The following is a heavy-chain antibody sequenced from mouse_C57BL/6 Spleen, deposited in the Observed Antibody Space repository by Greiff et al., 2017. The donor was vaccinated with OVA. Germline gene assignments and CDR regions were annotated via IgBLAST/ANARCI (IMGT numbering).Heavy chain of an antibody. J-gene: IGHJ1*03. V-gene: IGHV5-6*01. CDR3: ARRREGYFDV. Sequence: EVHLVESGGDLVKPGGSLKLSCAASGFTFSSYGMSWVRQTPDKRLEWVATISSGGSYTYYPDSVKGRFTISRDNAKNTLYLQMSSLKSEDTAMYYCARRREGYFDVWGTGTTVTVSS. CDR1: GFTFSSYG. CDR2: ISSGGSYT.